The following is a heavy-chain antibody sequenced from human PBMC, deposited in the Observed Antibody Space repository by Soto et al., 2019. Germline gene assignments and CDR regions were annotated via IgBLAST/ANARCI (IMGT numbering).Heavy chain of an antibody. CDR2: ISYDGSNK. Sequence: GGSLRLSCAASGFTFSSYAMHWVRQAPGKGLEWVAVISYDGSNKYYADSVKGRFTISRDNSKNTLYLQMNSLRAEDTAVYYCARAFIPVEPYYYDSSGTTHWGQGTLVTVSS. J-gene: IGHJ4*02. CDR3: ARAFIPVEPYYYDSSGTTH. D-gene: IGHD3-22*01. CDR1: GFTFSSYA. V-gene: IGHV3-30-3*01.